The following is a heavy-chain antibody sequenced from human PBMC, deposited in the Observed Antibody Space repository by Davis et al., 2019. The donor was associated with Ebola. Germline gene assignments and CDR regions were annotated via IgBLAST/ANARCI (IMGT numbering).Heavy chain of an antibody. V-gene: IGHV4-39*02. D-gene: IGHD2-15*01. CDR2: LFYTGTT. J-gene: IGHJ4*02. CDR1: GGSIGSSNYY. CDR3: AIQVVGQTRIFDF. Sequence: MPGGSLRLSCSVSGGSIGSSNYYCSWLRQPPGKGLEWIGSLFYTGTTYFNPSLNSRVAVSVDTSRNHFSLKLSSVTATDTATYYCAIQVVGQTRIFDFWGQGTLVTVSS.